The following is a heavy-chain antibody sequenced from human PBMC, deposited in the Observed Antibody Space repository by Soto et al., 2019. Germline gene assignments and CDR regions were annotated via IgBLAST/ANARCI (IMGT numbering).Heavy chain of an antibody. V-gene: IGHV3-48*02. CDR3: ARDPRYYDFWSGNSYFDY. J-gene: IGHJ4*02. Sequence: GSLRLSCTVSGFAFNNYGMNWVRQAPGKGLEWVSYIRSSSNTKYYADSVKGRFTISRDNAKNSLYLQMNSLRDEDTAVYYCARDPRYYDFWSGNSYFDYWGQGTQVTVSS. CDR1: GFAFNNYG. D-gene: IGHD3-3*01. CDR2: IRSSSNTK.